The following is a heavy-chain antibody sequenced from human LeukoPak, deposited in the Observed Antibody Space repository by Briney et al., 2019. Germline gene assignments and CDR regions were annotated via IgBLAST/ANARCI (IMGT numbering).Heavy chain of an antibody. J-gene: IGHJ4*02. D-gene: IGHD3-16*01. Sequence: GGSLRLSCAASGFTFSSYAMSWVRQAPRKGLEWVSTISGSGGSTFHADSVKGRFTISRDNSKNTLHLQMSSLRAEDTAVYYCAKSISFGVTTFDYWGQGTLVTVSS. CDR1: GFTFSSYA. CDR2: ISGSGGST. CDR3: AKSISFGVTTFDY. V-gene: IGHV3-23*01.